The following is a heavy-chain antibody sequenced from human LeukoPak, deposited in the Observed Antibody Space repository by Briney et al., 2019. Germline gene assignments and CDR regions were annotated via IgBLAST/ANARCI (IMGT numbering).Heavy chain of an antibody. CDR2: IRSKAYGGTT. CDR1: GFTFGDYA. CDR3: TRDSSGYGDTFDH. D-gene: IGHD6-25*01. J-gene: IGHJ4*02. Sequence: GRSLRLSCTASGFTFGDYAMSWVRQAPGKGLEWVGFIRSKAYGGTTEYAASVKGRFTISRDDSKSIAYLQMNSLKTEDTAVYYCTRDSSGYGDTFDHWGQGTLVTVSS. V-gene: IGHV3-49*04.